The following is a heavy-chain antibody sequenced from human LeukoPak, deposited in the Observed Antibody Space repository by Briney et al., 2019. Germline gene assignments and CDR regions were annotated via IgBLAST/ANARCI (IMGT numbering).Heavy chain of an antibody. D-gene: IGHD6-13*01. CDR2: IYHSGST. Sequence: SETLSLTCAVSGYSISSGYYWGWIRQPPGKGLEWIGSIYHSGSTYYNPSLKSRVTISVDTSKNQFSLKLSSVTAADTAVYYCARGHVVAAAGYYFDYWGQGTLVTVSS. J-gene: IGHJ4*02. CDR1: GYSISSGYY. V-gene: IGHV4-38-2*01. CDR3: ARGHVVAAAGYYFDY.